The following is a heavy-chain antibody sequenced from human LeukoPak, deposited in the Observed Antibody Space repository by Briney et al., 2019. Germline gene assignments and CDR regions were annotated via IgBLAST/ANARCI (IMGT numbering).Heavy chain of an antibody. V-gene: IGHV4-59*08. D-gene: IGHD3-22*01. CDR3: ARRGYYDNSGYNFFDH. CDR1: GGSISSYY. J-gene: IGHJ4*02. CDR2: IYYSGST. Sequence: SETLSLTCTVSGGSISSYYWSWIRQPPGKGLEWIGYIYYSGSTNYNPSLKSRVTISVDTSKNQLSLKLFSVTAADTAVYYCARRGYYDNSGYNFFDHWGQGILVTVSS.